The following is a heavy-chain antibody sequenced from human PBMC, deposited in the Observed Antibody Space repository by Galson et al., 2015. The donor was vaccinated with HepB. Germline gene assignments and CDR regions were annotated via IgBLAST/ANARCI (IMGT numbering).Heavy chain of an antibody. CDR1: GFTFSSYA. J-gene: IGHJ5*02. CDR2: ISYDGSNK. CDR3: ARGVTYYDSWSGFQFCCGLNWFDP. D-gene: IGHD3-3*01. Sequence: SLRLSCAASGFTFSSYAMHWVRQAPGKGLEWVAVISYDGSNKYYADSVKGRFTISRDNSKNTLYLQMNSLRAEDTAVYYCARGVTYYDSWSGFQFCCGLNWFDPWGQGTLVTVSS. V-gene: IGHV3-30-3*01.